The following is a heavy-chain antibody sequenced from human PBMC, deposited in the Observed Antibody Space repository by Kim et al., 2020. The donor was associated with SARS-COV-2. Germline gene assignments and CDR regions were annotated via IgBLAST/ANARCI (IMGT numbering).Heavy chain of an antibody. V-gene: IGHV1-18*04. CDR2: ISAYNGNT. Sequence: ASVKVSCKASGYTFTSYGISWVRQAPGQGLEWMGWISAYNGNTNYAQKLQGRVTMTTDTSTSTAYMELRSLRSDDTAVYYCARVAETYYYDSSGYYCLDYRGEGALVTLSS. CDR1: GYTFTSYG. CDR3: ARVAETYYYDSSGYYCLDY. D-gene: IGHD3-22*01. J-gene: IGHJ4*02.